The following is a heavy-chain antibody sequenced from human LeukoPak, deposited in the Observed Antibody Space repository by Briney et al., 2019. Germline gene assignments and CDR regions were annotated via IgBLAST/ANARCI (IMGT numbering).Heavy chain of an antibody. CDR2: INHSGST. CDR1: GVSFSGYY. J-gene: IGHJ6*02. V-gene: IGHV4-34*01. CDR3: ARGWGSGWYGDYYGMDV. D-gene: IGHD6-19*01. Sequence: SETLSLTCAVYGVSFSGYYWSWIRQPPGKGLEWIGEINHSGSTNYNPSLKSRVTISVDTSKNQFSLKLSSVTAADTAVYYCARGWGSGWYGDYYGMDVWGQGTTVTVSS.